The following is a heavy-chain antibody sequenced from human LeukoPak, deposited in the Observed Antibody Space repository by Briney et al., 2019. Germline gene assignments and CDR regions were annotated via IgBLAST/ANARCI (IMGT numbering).Heavy chain of an antibody. V-gene: IGHV3-7*01. CDR2: INQVGSSK. D-gene: IGHD5-24*01. Sequence: GGSLRLSCAASGFNFSSYWMNWVRQAPGKGPEWVANINQVGSSKYFVDSVKGRFIISRDNAKNSLYLQMNSLRDEDTAVYYCANLGPPGRDHYLESWGQGTLVTVSS. CDR3: ANLGPPGRDHYLES. CDR1: GFNFSSYW. J-gene: IGHJ4*02.